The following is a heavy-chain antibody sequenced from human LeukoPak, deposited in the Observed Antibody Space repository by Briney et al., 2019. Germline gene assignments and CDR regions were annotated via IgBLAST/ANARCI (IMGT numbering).Heavy chain of an antibody. Sequence: EYPNFSCKVSGHTFTSYRIGWVRHMTGKALEWMGIIYPGDSATRYSPSFQGQVTISADKSISTAYLQWSSLKASDTAMYYCARRSRDGYTLYYFDYWGKGTLVTVSP. CDR2: IYPGDSAT. J-gene: IGHJ4*02. CDR1: GHTFTSYR. CDR3: ARRSRDGYTLYYFDY. V-gene: IGHV5-51*01. D-gene: IGHD5-24*01.